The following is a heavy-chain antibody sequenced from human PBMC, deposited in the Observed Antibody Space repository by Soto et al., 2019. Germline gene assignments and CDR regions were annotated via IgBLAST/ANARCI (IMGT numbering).Heavy chain of an antibody. J-gene: IGHJ6*02. CDR2: VYYSGST. V-gene: IGHV4-61*01. Sequence: PSETLSLTCSVSGVSVSTYIYYWTWIRQPPGKGLEWIGNVYYSGSTNHNPSLKSRVTLSVDTSKNQFSLKLTSVTAADTAVYFCARKIDKYYFYGLDVWGQGTTVTSP. CDR3: ARKIDKYYFYGLDV. CDR1: GVSVSTYIYY.